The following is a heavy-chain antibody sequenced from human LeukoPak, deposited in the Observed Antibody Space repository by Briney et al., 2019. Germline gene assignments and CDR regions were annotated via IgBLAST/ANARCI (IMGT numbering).Heavy chain of an antibody. CDR2: IYTSGST. CDR1: GGSISSYY. CDR3: ARRSWGVYYFDY. D-gene: IGHD3-10*01. V-gene: IGHV4-4*09. J-gene: IGHJ4*02. Sequence: SETLSLTCTVSGGSISSYYWSWIRQPPGRGLEWIGYIYTSGSTNYNPSLKSRVTISVDTSKNQCSLKLSSVTAADTAVYYCARRSWGVYYFDYWGQGTLVTVSS.